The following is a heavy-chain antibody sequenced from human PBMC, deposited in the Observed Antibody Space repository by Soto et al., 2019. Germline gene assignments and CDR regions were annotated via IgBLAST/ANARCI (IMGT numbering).Heavy chain of an antibody. J-gene: IGHJ3*02. V-gene: IGHV1-24*01. CDR1: GYTLTELS. Sequence: VASVKVSCKVSGYTLTELSMHWVRQAPGKGLEWMGGFDPEDGETIYAQKFQGRVTMTEDTSTDTAYMELSSLRSEDTAVYYCATAVRVMRGAFDIWGQGTMVTVSS. CDR2: FDPEDGET. D-gene: IGHD1-1*01. CDR3: ATAVRVMRGAFDI.